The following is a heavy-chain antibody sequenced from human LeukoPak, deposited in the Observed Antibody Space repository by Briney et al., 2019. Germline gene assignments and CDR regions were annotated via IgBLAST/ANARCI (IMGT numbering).Heavy chain of an antibody. CDR1: GGSFSGYY. V-gene: IGHV4-30-2*01. CDR2: IYHSGST. Sequence: SETLSLTCAVYGGSFSGYYWSWIRQPPGKGLEWIGYIYHSGSTYYNPSLKSRVAISVDRSKNQFSLKLSSVTAADTAVYYCARDAPGGYSSWGQGTMVTVSS. CDR3: ARDAPGGYSS. J-gene: IGHJ3*01. D-gene: IGHD2-15*01.